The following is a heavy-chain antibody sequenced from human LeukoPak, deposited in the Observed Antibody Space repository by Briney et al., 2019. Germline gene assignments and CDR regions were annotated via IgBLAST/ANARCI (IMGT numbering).Heavy chain of an antibody. Sequence: GGSLSLSCAASGFTFSGYAMSWVRQAPGKGREWVAGISASGSSTHYGGSVRGRLTISRDNSKNTVDLQMNRLSAEDTAVYFCAKYKYSYYGLDVWGQGTTVTVSS. CDR2: ISASGSST. CDR3: AKYKYSYYGLDV. D-gene: IGHD1-20*01. V-gene: IGHV3-23*01. J-gene: IGHJ6*02. CDR1: GFTFSGYA.